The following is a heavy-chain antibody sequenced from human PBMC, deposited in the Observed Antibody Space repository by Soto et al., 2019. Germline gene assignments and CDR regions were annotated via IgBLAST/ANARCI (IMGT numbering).Heavy chain of an antibody. Sequence: SETLSLTCAVSGGSISSGGYSWSWIRQPPGKGLEWIGYIYHSGSTYYNPSLKSRVTISVDRSKNHFSLKLNSVTAADTAVYYCGSPGYVDYWGQGTLVTVSS. V-gene: IGHV4-30-2*01. CDR2: IYHSGST. D-gene: IGHD2-2*01. J-gene: IGHJ4*02. CDR1: GGSISSGGYS. CDR3: GSPGYVDY.